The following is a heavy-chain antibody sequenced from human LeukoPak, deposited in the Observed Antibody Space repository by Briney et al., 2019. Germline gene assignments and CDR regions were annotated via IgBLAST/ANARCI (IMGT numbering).Heavy chain of an antibody. CDR2: MNQDGSRK. J-gene: IGHJ4*02. CDR1: GFTFSSSW. D-gene: IGHD3-10*01. V-gene: IGHV3-7*01. Sequence: GGSLRLSCVASGFTFSSSWMSWVRQGPGKGPEWVANMNQDGSRKHYVDSVKGRFTISRDNAKNSLFLQMNGLRDEDTAVYYCTRDSQGSGTYSTDHWGQGTLVTVSS. CDR3: TRDSQGSGTYSTDH.